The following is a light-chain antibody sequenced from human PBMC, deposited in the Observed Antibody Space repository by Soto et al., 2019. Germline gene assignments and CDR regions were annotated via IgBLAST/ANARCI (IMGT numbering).Light chain of an antibody. CDR3: QQLNSYPYG. Sequence: IQLTQSPSSLSASVGDRVTITCRASQGISSYLAWYQQKPGKAPKLLLYAASTLQSGVPSRFSGSGSGTDFTLTISSLQPEDFATYYCQQLNSYPYGFGQGTKLEIK. V-gene: IGKV1-9*01. CDR2: AAS. J-gene: IGKJ2*03. CDR1: QGISSY.